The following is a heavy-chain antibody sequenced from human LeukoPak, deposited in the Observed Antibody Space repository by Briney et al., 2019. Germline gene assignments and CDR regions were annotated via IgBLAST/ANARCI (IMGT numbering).Heavy chain of an antibody. CDR3: ARGKLYYYGSGSREGLDY. CDR2: IYYSGST. CDR1: GGSISSYY. J-gene: IGHJ4*02. Sequence: SETLSLTCTVSGGSISSYYWSWIRQPPGKGLEWIGYIYYSGSTNYNSSFKSRVTISIDTSKNQFSLRLSSVTAADTAVYYCARGKLYYYGSGSREGLDYWGQGTLVTVSS. V-gene: IGHV4-59*13. D-gene: IGHD3-10*01.